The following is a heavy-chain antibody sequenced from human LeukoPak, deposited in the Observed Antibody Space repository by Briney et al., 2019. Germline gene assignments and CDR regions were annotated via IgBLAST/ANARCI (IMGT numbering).Heavy chain of an antibody. CDR1: GFTFSDYA. V-gene: IGHV3-23*01. CDR2: MSGDGGST. Sequence: GGSLRLSCAASGFTFSDYAMGWVRQAPGMGLEWVSSMSGDGGSTYYADSVNDRFTISRDDSTNTLYLQMDSLRVEDTALYYCATDRRYSGYGTFAYWGQGTLVSVSS. CDR3: ATDRRYSGYGTFAY. J-gene: IGHJ4*02. D-gene: IGHD5-12*01.